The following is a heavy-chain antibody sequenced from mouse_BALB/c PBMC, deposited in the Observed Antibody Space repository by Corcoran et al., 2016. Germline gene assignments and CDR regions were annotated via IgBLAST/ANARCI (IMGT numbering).Heavy chain of an antibody. CDR1: GYTFTSYV. D-gene: IGHD2-3*01. CDR3: ARGYDGYDYAMDY. V-gene: IGHV1S136*01. Sequence: EVQLQQSGPELVKPGASVKMSCKASGYTFTSYVMHWVKQKPGQGLEWIGYINPYNDGTKYNEKFKGKATLTSDKSSSTAYMELSSLTSEDSAVYYWARGYDGYDYAMDYWGQGTSVTVSS. J-gene: IGHJ4*01. CDR2: INPYNDGT.